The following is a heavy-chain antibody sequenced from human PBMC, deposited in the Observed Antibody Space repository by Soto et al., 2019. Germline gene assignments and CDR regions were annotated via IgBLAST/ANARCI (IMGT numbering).Heavy chain of an antibody. Sequence: QVHLVQSGAEVKKPGSSVKVSCKASGGTFSTYAIGWVRQAPGQGLEWMGSVIPIFGTANYAPKFQGRVTITADKSASTVYLAMRSLRYEDTAVYYCASPGDHYVPWGQGPLVTVSS. D-gene: IGHD3-16*01. CDR2: VIPIFGTA. J-gene: IGHJ5*02. CDR1: GGTFSTYA. V-gene: IGHV1-69*14. CDR3: ASPGDHYVP.